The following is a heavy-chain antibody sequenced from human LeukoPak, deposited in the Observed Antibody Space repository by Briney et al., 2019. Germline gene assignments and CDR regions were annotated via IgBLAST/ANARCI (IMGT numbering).Heavy chain of an antibody. CDR2: INHSGST. Sequence: SETLSLTCAVYGGSFSGYYWTFIRQPPGKGPEWIGEINHSGSTNYNPSLKSRVTISVDTSRNEFSLRLYSVTAADTAVYYCATFRWGVGFEYWGQGTLVTVSS. D-gene: IGHD3-16*01. J-gene: IGHJ4*02. CDR1: GGSFSGYY. CDR3: ATFRWGVGFEY. V-gene: IGHV4-34*01.